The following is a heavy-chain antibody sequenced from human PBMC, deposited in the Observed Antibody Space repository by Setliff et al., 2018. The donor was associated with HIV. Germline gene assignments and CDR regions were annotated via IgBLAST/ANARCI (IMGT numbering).Heavy chain of an antibody. Sequence: ETLSLTCTASGFTFNSYVRSWVRRTPGKGLEWVSAISGRGDITYYADSMKGRFTISRDNSKNTLYLQVNSLRAEETAIYYCAKPCYDYVWRPDRDAFDLWGQGTMVTVSS. V-gene: IGHV3-23*01. CDR3: AKPCYDYVWRPDRDAFDL. D-gene: IGHD3-16*01. CDR1: GFTFNSYV. J-gene: IGHJ3*01. CDR2: ISGRGDIT.